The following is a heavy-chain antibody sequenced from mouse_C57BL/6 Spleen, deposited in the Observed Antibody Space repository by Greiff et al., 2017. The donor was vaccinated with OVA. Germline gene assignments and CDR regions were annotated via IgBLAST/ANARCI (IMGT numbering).Heavy chain of an antibody. Sequence: VQLQQPGTELVKPGASVKLSCKASGYTFTSYWMHWVKQRPGQGLEWIGNINPSNGGTNYNEKFKSKATLTVDKSSSTAYMQLSSLTSEDSAVYYCARGKIYYGNYGNYAMDYWGQGTSVTVSS. V-gene: IGHV1-53*01. CDR1: GYTFTSYW. CDR2: INPSNGGT. D-gene: IGHD2-1*01. CDR3: ARGKIYYGNYGNYAMDY. J-gene: IGHJ4*01.